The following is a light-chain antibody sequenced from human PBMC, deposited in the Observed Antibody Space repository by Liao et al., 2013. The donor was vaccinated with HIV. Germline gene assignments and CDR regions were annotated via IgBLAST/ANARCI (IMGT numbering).Light chain of an antibody. CDR3: QAWDSSTGV. CDR1: NIVSKS. J-gene: IGLJ2*01. CDR2: YDR. V-gene: IGLV3-21*01. Sequence: SYELTQPFSLSVAPGRTATITCGGNNIVSKSVQWYQQKPGQAPVMVVYYDRARPSGIPERFSGSNSGNTATLTISGTQAMDEADYYCQAWDSSTGVFGGGTKLTVL.